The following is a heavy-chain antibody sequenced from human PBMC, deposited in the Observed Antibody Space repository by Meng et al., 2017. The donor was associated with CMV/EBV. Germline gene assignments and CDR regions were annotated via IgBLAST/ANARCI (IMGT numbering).Heavy chain of an antibody. V-gene: IGHV3-21*01. Sequence: GESLKISCAASGFTFSSYSMNWVRQAPGKGLEWVSSISSSSSYIYYADSVKGRFTISRDNAKNSLYLQVNSLRAEDTAVYYCARLERFLEWLISKTSYGMDVWGQGTTVTVSS. J-gene: IGHJ6*02. CDR3: ARLERFLEWLISKTSYGMDV. D-gene: IGHD3-3*01. CDR1: GFTFSSYS. CDR2: ISSSSSYI.